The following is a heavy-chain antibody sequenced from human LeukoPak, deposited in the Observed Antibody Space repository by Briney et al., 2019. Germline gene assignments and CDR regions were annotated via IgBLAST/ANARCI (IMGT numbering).Heavy chain of an antibody. CDR2: ISYSGTT. CDR1: GGAIRSGDYY. J-gene: IGHJ4*02. D-gene: IGHD7-27*01. V-gene: IGHV4-30-4*01. CDR3: ARTTGDDLKSFDH. Sequence: SQTLSLTCTVFGGAIRSGDYYWSWIRQPPGKGLERIGYISYSGTTYYNPSLKSRVTISVDTSKNQFSLKLNSVTAADTAVYYCARTTGDDLKSFDHWGQGTLVTVSS.